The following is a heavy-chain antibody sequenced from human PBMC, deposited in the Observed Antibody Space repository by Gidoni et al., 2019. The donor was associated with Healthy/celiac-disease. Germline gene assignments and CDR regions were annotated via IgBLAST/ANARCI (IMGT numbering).Heavy chain of an antibody. CDR2: ISSSSSTI. V-gene: IGHV3-48*01. D-gene: IGHD5-18*01. J-gene: IGHJ4*02. CDR3: ARGDTALFDY. Sequence: EVQLVESGGGLVQPVWSLTLSCAASGFTFSSYSMNWVRQAPGKGLEWVSYISSSSSTIYYADSVKGRFTISRDNAKNSLYLQMNSLRAEDTAVYYCARGDTALFDYWGQGTLVTVSS. CDR1: GFTFSSYS.